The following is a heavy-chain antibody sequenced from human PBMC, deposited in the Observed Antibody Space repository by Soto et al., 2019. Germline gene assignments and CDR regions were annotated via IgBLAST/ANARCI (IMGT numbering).Heavy chain of an antibody. D-gene: IGHD3-10*01. CDR3: ARDWWFGEVYYGMDV. Sequence: GASVKVSCKASGGTFTSYIISWVRQAPGQGLEWMGWINAGNGNTKYSQKFQGRVTITRDTSASTAYMELSSLRSEDTAVYYCARDWWFGEVYYGMDVWGQGTTVTVSS. V-gene: IGHV1-3*01. J-gene: IGHJ6*02. CDR2: INAGNGNT. CDR1: GGTFTSYI.